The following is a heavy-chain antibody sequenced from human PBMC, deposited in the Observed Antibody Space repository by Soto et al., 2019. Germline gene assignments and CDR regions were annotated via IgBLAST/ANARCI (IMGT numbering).Heavy chain of an antibody. CDR3: ARDENSAVLPGTAFDI. D-gene: IGHD1-1*01. CDR1: GYTFTSYG. Sequence: ASVKVSCKASGYTFTSYGISWVRQAPGQGLEWMGWISAYNGNTNYAQKLQGRVTMTTDTSTSTAYMELRSLRSDDTAVYYCARDENSAVLPGTAFDIWGQGTMVTVSS. CDR2: ISAYNGNT. V-gene: IGHV1-18*01. J-gene: IGHJ3*02.